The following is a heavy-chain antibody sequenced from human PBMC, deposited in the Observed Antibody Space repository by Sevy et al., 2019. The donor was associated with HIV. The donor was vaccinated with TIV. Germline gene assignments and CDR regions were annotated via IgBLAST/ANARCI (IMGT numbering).Heavy chain of an antibody. CDR3: ARDYSDIPIWYHAFDA. V-gene: IGHV6-1*01. Sequence: SQTLSLTCGISGDSVSSNYAAWNWIRQSPSRGLEWLGRTYYRSKWYNEYATSVKGRITINPDTSKNQFSLQLNSVTPEDTAMYYCARDYSDIPIWYHAFDAWGPGPMVTVTS. J-gene: IGHJ3*01. D-gene: IGHD6-13*01. CDR1: GDSVSSNYAA. CDR2: TYYRSKWYN.